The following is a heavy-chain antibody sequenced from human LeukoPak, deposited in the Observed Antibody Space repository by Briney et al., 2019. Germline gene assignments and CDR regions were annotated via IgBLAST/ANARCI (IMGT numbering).Heavy chain of an antibody. CDR1: GYTFTRYY. CDR3: ARVHYYDSSGYYYFDY. Sequence: ASVKVSCKASGYTFTRYYMHWVRQAPGQGLEWMGIINPSGGSTTYAQKFQGRVTMTRDTSTSTVYMELSSLRSEDAAVYYCARVHYYDSSGYYYFDYWGQGTLVTVSS. D-gene: IGHD3-22*01. J-gene: IGHJ4*02. CDR2: INPSGGST. V-gene: IGHV1-46*01.